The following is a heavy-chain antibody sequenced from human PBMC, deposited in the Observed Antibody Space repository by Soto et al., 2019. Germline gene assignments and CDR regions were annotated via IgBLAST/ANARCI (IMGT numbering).Heavy chain of an antibody. J-gene: IGHJ3*02. CDR1: GYTLTELS. Sequence: GASVKVSCKVSGYTLTELSMHWVRQAPGKGLEWMGGFDPEDGETIYAQKFQGRVTMTEDTSTDTAYMGLSSLRSEDTAVYYCATDAASSGWNDGAFDIWGQGTMVTVSS. CDR2: FDPEDGET. CDR3: ATDAASSGWNDGAFDI. D-gene: IGHD6-19*01. V-gene: IGHV1-24*01.